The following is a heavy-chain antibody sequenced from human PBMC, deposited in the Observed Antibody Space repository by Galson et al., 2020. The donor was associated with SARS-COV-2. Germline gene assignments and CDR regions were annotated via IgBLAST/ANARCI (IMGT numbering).Heavy chain of an antibody. CDR1: AFTFSRSA. CDR2: ISYGGSNK. D-gene: IGHD1-26*01. CDR3: AKDETFGSYYDYFQN. V-gene: IGHV3-30*18. Sequence: GGSLKLSCSASAFTFSRSAIHCVRPAPGKGLERVALISYGGSNKYYADSVKGRFTISRDNSENTLYLQMNSLRAEDTAVYYCAKDETFGSYYDYFQNWGQGTLVTVSS. J-gene: IGHJ1*01.